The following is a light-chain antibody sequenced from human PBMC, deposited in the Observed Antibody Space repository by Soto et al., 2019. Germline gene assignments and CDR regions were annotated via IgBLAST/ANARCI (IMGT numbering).Light chain of an antibody. CDR3: QQYNSYPRT. CDR1: QSINTW. J-gene: IGKJ1*01. CDR2: DAS. Sequence: DIQMTQSPSTLSASVGDRVTITCRASQSINTWLAWYQQKPGKAPKLLMYDASSLEGGAPSRFRGRGSGTEFNLPINSLQPDDFATYYCQQYNSYPRTFGHGTKLEI. V-gene: IGKV1-5*01.